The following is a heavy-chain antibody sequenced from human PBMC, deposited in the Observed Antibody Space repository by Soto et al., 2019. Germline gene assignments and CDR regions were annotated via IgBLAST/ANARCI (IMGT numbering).Heavy chain of an antibody. CDR2: IYVTGAV. Sequence: PSETLSLTCIVSGDSVTSGSYYWSWIRQVPGKGLEWIGHIYVTGAVDYNPSLRDRITISQDTSERQFSLNLRLVTAADTAVYYCARLRIATNNYKWFDPWGQGTLVTVSS. D-gene: IGHD2-21*01. V-gene: IGHV4-31*03. CDR1: GDSVTSGSYY. CDR3: ARLRIATNNYKWFDP. J-gene: IGHJ5*02.